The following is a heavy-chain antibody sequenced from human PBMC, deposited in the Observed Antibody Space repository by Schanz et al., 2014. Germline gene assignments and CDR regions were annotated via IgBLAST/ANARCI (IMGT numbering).Heavy chain of an antibody. V-gene: IGHV3-30*03. CDR1: GFSFSDYG. CDR3: ATDYSGGGCHI. CDR2: VSHDGFTK. Sequence: QVQLVESGGGMVQPGRSLRLSCAGSGFSFSDYGMHWVRQAPGKGLEWVSIVSHDGFTKHYADSVRGRFTLSRDNSKNTVYLQMNSLRAEDTALYFCATDYSGGGCHIWGQGTMVTVSS. J-gene: IGHJ3*02. D-gene: IGHD6-19*01.